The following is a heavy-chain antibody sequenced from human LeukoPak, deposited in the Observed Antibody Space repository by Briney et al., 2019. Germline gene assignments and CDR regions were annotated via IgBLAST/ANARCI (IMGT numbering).Heavy chain of an antibody. CDR3: AKEGKQSSYYMDV. D-gene: IGHD3-10*01. J-gene: IGHJ6*03. CDR2: ISYDGSNK. CDR1: GFTFSSYA. Sequence: GRSLRLSCAASGFTFSSYAMHWVRQAPGKGLEWVAVISYDGSNKYYADSVKGRFTISRDNSKNTLYLQMNSLRAEDTAVYYCAKEGKQSSYYMDVWGKGTTVTVSS. V-gene: IGHV3-30-3*01.